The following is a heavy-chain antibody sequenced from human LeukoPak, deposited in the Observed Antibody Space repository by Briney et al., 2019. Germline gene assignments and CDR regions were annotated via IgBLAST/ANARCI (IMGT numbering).Heavy chain of an antibody. CDR1: GGSYGGSFSGYH. J-gene: IGHJ6*03. CDR2: IIHSGGT. D-gene: IGHD2-2*01. CDR3: ARGNLVVVPAAQRAYSYMDV. V-gene: IGHV4-34*01. Sequence: SETLSLTCAVYGGSYGGSFSGYHWNWIRQPPGKGLEWIGEIIHSGGTNYNPSLKSRVTISVDTSKNQFSLKLSSVTAADTAVHYCARGNLVVVPAAQRAYSYMDVWGNGTTVTVSS.